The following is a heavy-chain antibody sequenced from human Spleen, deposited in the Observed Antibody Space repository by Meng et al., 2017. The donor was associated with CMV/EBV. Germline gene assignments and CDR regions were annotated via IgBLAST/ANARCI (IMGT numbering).Heavy chain of an antibody. Sequence: LRLSCTVSGGSISSGGYYWSWIRQHPGKGLEWIGYIYYSGSTYYNPSLKSRVTISVDTSKNQFSLKLSSVTAADTAVYYCARVPYYYDSSGYADYWGQGTLVTVSS. V-gene: IGHV4-31*03. D-gene: IGHD3-22*01. CDR1: GGSISSGGYY. CDR2: IYYSGST. CDR3: ARVPYYYDSSGYADY. J-gene: IGHJ4*02.